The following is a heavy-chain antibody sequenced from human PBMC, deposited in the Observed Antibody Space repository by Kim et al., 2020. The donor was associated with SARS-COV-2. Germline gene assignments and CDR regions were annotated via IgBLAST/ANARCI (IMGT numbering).Heavy chain of an antibody. Sequence: SETLSLTCTVSGGSISSYYWSWIRQPPGKGLEWIGYIYYSGSTNYNPSLKSRVTISVDTSKNQFSLKLSSVTAADTVVYYCARESLLELSDYYYYYGMDVWGQGTTVTVSS. CDR3: ARESLLELSDYYYYYGMDV. J-gene: IGHJ6*02. V-gene: IGHV4-59*01. CDR2: IYYSGST. D-gene: IGHD1-7*01. CDR1: GGSISSYY.